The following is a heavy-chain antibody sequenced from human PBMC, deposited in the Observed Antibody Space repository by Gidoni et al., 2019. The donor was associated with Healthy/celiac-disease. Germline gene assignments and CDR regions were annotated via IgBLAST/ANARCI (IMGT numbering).Heavy chain of an antibody. D-gene: IGHD3-3*01. V-gene: IGHV3-23*01. J-gene: IGHJ4*02. Sequence: AMSWVRQAPGKGLEWVSAISGSGGSTYYADSVKGRFTISRDNSKNTLYLQMNSLRAEDTAVYYCAKDKPGLGRFSGFDYWGQGTLVTVSS. CDR1: A. CDR3: AKDKPGLGRFSGFDY. CDR2: ISGSGGST.